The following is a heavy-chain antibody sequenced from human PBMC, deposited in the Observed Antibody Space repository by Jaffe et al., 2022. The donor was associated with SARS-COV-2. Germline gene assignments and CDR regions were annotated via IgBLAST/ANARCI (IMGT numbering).Heavy chain of an antibody. J-gene: IGHJ3*02. CDR2: ISGSGVST. Sequence: EVQLVESGGGLVQPGGSLRLSCAASGFTFSSYAMGWVRQAPGKGLDWVSLISGSGVSTYYADSVKGRFTISRDNSKDTLYLQMNSLRAEDTAIYYCARYPGNYAFDIWGQGTMVIVSS. V-gene: IGHV3-23*04. D-gene: IGHD2-2*01. CDR1: GFTFSSYA. CDR3: ARYPGNYAFDI.